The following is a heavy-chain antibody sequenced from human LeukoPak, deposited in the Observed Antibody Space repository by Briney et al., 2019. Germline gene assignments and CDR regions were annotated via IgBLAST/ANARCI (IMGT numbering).Heavy chain of an antibody. Sequence: GGSLRLSCAASGFTFSSYEMNWVRQAPGKGLEWVSYISSSGSTIYYADSVKGRFTISRDNAKNSLYLQMNSLRAEDTAVYYCASWTETTMDPFDYWGQGTLVTVSP. V-gene: IGHV3-48*03. J-gene: IGHJ4*02. CDR2: ISSSGSTI. D-gene: IGHD3-10*01. CDR1: GFTFSSYE. CDR3: ASWTETTMDPFDY.